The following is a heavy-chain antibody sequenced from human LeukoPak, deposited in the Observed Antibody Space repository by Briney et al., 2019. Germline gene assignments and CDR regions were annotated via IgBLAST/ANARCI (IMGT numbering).Heavy chain of an antibody. CDR2: INHSGST. Sequence: ASETLSLTCAVYGGSFSGYYWSWIRQPPGKGLEWIGEINHSGSTNYNPSLKSRVTISVDTSKNQFSLKLSSVTAADTAVYYCARGVLRRGYDSRGYYYGMDVWGQGTTVTVSS. CDR3: ARGVLRRGYDSRGYYYGMDV. V-gene: IGHV4-34*01. J-gene: IGHJ6*02. CDR1: GGSFSGYY. D-gene: IGHD5-12*01.